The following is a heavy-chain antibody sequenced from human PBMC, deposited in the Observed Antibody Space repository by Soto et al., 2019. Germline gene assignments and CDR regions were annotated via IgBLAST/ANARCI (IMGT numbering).Heavy chain of an antibody. CDR3: AMTIVSPGEDC. D-gene: IGHD2-21*01. CDR2: IAGSNGGT. Sequence: EVKLLESGGGLVQPGESLRLSCAGSGFTFSTSGVTWVRQAPGKGLEWVSFIAGSNGGTYYADSVKGRFTISRDNSKNTLYLEMNSLGAEDTAVYYCAMTIVSPGEDCWGQGTLVTVSS. V-gene: IGHV3-23*01. CDR1: GFTFSTSG. J-gene: IGHJ4*02.